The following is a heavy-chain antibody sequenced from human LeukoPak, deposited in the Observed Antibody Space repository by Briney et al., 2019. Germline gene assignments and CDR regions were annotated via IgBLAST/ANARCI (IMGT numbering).Heavy chain of an antibody. Sequence: GGSLRLSCAASGFIFSTYWMSWVRQAPGKGLEWVAVISYDGSNKYYADSVKGRFTISRDNSKNTLYLQMNSLRAEDTAVYYCASTAMDLLGPGYRGQGTLVTVSS. D-gene: IGHD5-18*01. V-gene: IGHV3-30*03. CDR3: ASTAMDLLGPGY. J-gene: IGHJ4*02. CDR1: GFIFSTYW. CDR2: ISYDGSNK.